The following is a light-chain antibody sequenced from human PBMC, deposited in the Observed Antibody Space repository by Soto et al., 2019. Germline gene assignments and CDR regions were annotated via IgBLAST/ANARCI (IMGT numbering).Light chain of an antibody. CDR2: AAS. J-gene: IGKJ1*01. Sequence: DIQMTQSPSSLAASIGDRVIISCRASQYISTFLNWYQQKRGKAPKLLINAASSLQSGVPSRFSGSGSGTDFTLPISSLQTEDFATYYCQQSYNNMLTFGLVNKVEI. V-gene: IGKV1-39*01. CDR3: QQSYNNMLT. CDR1: QYISTF.